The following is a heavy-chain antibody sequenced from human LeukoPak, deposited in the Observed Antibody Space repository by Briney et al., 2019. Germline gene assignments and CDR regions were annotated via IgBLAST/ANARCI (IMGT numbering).Heavy chain of an antibody. CDR1: GFTFSSYS. V-gene: IGHV3-21*06. D-gene: IGHD6-13*01. Sequence: GGSLRLSCAASGFTFSSYSMNWVRQAPGKGLEWVSSISSSSSYIYYADSVKGRFTISRDNAKNSLYLQMNSLRAEDTAVYYCAKASSRSVKGVDYWGQGTLVTVSS. J-gene: IGHJ4*02. CDR2: ISSSSSYI. CDR3: AKASSRSVKGVDY.